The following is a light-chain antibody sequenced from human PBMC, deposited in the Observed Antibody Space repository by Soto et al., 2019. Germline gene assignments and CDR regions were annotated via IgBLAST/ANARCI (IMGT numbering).Light chain of an antibody. CDR1: QSLLHSSGSNF. CDR3: LRVLPAPLS. CDR2: LGS. J-gene: IGKJ4*01. V-gene: IGKV2-28*01. Sequence: EIVMTQSPLSLPVTPGEPASISCRSSQSLLHSSGSNFLDWYLQKPGQSPQLLIYLGSNRACGVPDRFGGSGAGTDFTLKISSVVAEDVGIYYCLRVLPAPLSFGGGTRVEIK.